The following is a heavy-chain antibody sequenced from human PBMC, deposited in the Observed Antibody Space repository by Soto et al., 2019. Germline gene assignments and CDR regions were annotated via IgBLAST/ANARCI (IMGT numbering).Heavy chain of an antibody. CDR3: ARLYGDYANYYYYYRMDV. V-gene: IGHV4-4*07. CDR2: IYTSGST. J-gene: IGHJ6*02. Sequence: SETLSLTCTVSGGSISSYYWSWIRQPAGKGLEWIGRIYTSGSTNYNPSLKSRVTMSVDTSKNQFSLKLSSVTAADTAVYYCARLYGDYANYYYYYRMDVWGQGTTVTVSS. D-gene: IGHD4-17*01. CDR1: GGSISSYY.